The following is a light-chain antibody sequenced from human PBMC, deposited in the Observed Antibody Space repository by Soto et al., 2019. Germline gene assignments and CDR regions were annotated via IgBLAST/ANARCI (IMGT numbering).Light chain of an antibody. V-gene: IGKV3-20*01. CDR3: QQYGSSPPVYT. CDR2: GAS. J-gene: IGKJ2*01. Sequence: EIVLTQSPGTLSLSPGERATLSCRASQSVSSSYLAWYQLKPGQAPRLLIYGASSRATGIPDRFSGSGSGTDFALTISRLGPEDFAVYYCQQYGSSPPVYTFGQGTKLSIK. CDR1: QSVSSSY.